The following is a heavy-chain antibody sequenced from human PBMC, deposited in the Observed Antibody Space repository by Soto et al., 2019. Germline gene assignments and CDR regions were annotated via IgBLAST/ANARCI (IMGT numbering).Heavy chain of an antibody. J-gene: IGHJ6*03. Sequence: GESLKISCKGSGYSFTSYWIGWVRQMPGKGLEWMGIIYPGDSDTRYSPSFQGQVTISADKSISTAYLQWSSLKASDTAMYYCARVKQYCSSTSCYYYYMDVSGKGTTVTVSS. D-gene: IGHD2-2*01. CDR3: ARVKQYCSSTSCYYYYMDV. V-gene: IGHV5-51*01. CDR2: IYPGDSDT. CDR1: GYSFTSYW.